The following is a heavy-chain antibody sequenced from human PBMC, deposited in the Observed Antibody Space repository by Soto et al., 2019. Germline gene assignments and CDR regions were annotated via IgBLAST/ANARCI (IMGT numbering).Heavy chain of an antibody. CDR3: ARTSTRDDFWSGYYLGVYYYYGMDV. Sequence: ASVKVSCKASGYTFTSYDIKWVRQATGQGLEWMGWMNPNSGNTGYAQKFQGRVTMTRNTSISTAYMELSSLRSEDTAVYYCARTSTRDDFWSGYYLGVYYYYGMDVWGQGTTVTVSS. D-gene: IGHD3-3*01. CDR2: MNPNSGNT. J-gene: IGHJ6*02. V-gene: IGHV1-8*01. CDR1: GYTFTSYD.